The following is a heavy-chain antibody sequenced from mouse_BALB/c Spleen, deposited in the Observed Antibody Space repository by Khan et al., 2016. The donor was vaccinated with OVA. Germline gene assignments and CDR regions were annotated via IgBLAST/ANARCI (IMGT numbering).Heavy chain of an antibody. J-gene: IGHJ1*01. CDR1: GYTFSSYW. Sequence: QVQLKESGAELMKPGASVKISCKATGYTFSSYWIEWIKQRPGHGLEWIGEILPGSGSTNYNEIFKGKATFTADTSSNTAYMQLSSLTSEDSAVYYGARYGNPWYFDVWGAGTTVTVTS. CDR2: ILPGSGST. V-gene: IGHV1-9*01. CDR3: ARYGNPWYFDV. D-gene: IGHD2-1*01.